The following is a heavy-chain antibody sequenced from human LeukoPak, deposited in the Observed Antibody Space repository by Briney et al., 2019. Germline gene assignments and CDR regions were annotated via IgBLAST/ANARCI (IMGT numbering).Heavy chain of an antibody. CDR1: GYTFTSYG. V-gene: IGHV1-18*01. CDR3: ARPLYYDSTGYHQYYFDH. D-gene: IGHD3-22*01. CDR2: ISAYNGNT. J-gene: IGHJ4*02. Sequence: ASVKVSCKASGYTFTSYGISWVRQAPGQGLEWMGWISAYNGNTNYAQNLQGRVTMTTETSTSTAYMDLRSLRSDDTAVYYCARPLYYDSTGYHQYYFDHWGQGTPVTVSS.